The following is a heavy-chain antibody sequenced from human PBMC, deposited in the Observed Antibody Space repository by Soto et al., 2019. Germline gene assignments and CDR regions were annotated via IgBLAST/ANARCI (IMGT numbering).Heavy chain of an antibody. V-gene: IGHV3-11*01. Sequence: GSLRLSCAASGFTISDYYMSWSRQAPGKGLEWVSYISSSGSTIDYAAPVKGRFTISRDDSKNTLYLEMNSLKMEDTAVYYCAADLPDWGAYAFDYWGQGNLVTVSS. CDR1: GFTISDYY. D-gene: IGHD3-16*01. J-gene: IGHJ4*02. CDR3: AADLPDWGAYAFDY. CDR2: ISSSGSTI.